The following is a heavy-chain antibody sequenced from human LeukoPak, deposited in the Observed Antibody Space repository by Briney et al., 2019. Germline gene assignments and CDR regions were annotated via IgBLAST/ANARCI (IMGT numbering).Heavy chain of an antibody. Sequence: SVKVSCKASGGTFSSYAISWVRQAPGQGLEWMGGIIPIFGTANYAQKFQGRVTITADESTSTAYMELSSLRSADTAIYYCARDGNNSGLNDYWGQGILVTVSS. V-gene: IGHV1-69*13. CDR1: GGTFSSYA. CDR3: ARDGNNSGLNDY. J-gene: IGHJ4*02. D-gene: IGHD5-12*01. CDR2: IIPIFGTA.